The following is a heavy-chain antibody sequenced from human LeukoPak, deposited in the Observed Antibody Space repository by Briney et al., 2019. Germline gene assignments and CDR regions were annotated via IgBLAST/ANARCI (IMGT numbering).Heavy chain of an antibody. CDR2: IKPDGSET. Sequence: GGSLRLSCAASGFMFSTYWMTWVRQAPGEGLEWVANIKPDGSETYYVDPVRGRFAISRDNAKNLLYLQMNSLRGEDTAVYYCGRFGYEAAVDLWGQGTLVTVSS. J-gene: IGHJ4*02. V-gene: IGHV3-7*01. CDR1: GFMFSTYW. CDR3: GRFGYEAAVDL. D-gene: IGHD6-13*01.